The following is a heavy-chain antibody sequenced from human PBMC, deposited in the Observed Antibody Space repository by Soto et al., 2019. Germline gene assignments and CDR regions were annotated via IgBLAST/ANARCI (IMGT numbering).Heavy chain of an antibody. D-gene: IGHD1-1*01. CDR1: GLTISGKKY. CDR3: ATWHEREHAFDV. Sequence: DVQLVESGGGLIQPGESLRLSCAAFGLTISGKKYVAWLRQASGKGLEWVSALYDVDGSFYADSMTSGFTTSSDSSKTTVYLQMNDLRPDDTAVYYCATWHEREHAFDVWGQGTTVTISS. CDR2: LYDVDGS. J-gene: IGHJ3*01. V-gene: IGHV3-53*01.